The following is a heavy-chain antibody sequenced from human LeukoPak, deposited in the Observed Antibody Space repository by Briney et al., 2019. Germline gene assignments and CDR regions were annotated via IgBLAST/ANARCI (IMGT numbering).Heavy chain of an antibody. CDR2: ISSSSSYI. V-gene: IGHV3-21*04. CDR1: GFTFSSYS. J-gene: IGHJ6*02. CDR3: ARVGDGYNLYGMDV. Sequence: GGSLRLSCAASGFTFSSYSMNWVRQAPGKGLEWVSSISSSSSYIYYADSVKGRFTISRDNAKNSLYLQMNSLRAEDTAVYYCARVGDGYNLYGMDVWGQGTLVTVSS. D-gene: IGHD5-24*01.